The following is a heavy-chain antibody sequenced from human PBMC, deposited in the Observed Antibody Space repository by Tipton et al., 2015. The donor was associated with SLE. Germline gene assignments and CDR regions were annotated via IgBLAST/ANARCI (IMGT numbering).Heavy chain of an antibody. Sequence: TLSLTCTVSGYSISSGYYWGWIRQPPGKGLEWIGRIYYSGSTSYNPSLKSRVTISLDTSQNQFSLKLTSVTAADTAVYYCARGMLTWRGAIVGVDVWGQGTTVNVSS. CDR1: GYSISSGYY. J-gene: IGHJ6*02. V-gene: IGHV4-38-2*02. D-gene: IGHD3-10*02. CDR3: ARGMLTWRGAIVGVDV. CDR2: IYYSGST.